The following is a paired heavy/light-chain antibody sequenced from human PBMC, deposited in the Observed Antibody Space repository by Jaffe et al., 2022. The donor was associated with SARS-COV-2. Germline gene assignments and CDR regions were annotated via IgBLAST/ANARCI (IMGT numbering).Heavy chain of an antibody. D-gene: IGHD3-10*01. CDR1: GLTFSSYG. Sequence: EVQLVDSGGGLAQAGGSLRLSCAASGLTFSSYGMSWVRQAPGEGLEWVSAISGSGGSTYYTDSVKGRFTISRDNSESTLYLQMNSLTVEDTAVYYCAKSGDYHGSGNYFPLDCWGQGTLVTVSS. J-gene: IGHJ4*02. CDR2: ISGSGGST. V-gene: IGHV3-23*04. CDR3: AKSGDYHGSGNYFPLDC.
Light chain of an antibody. CDR1: QSVSSSY. Sequence: EIVLTQSPGTLSLSPGERATLSCRASQSVSSSYLAWYQQKPGQAPRLLIYGASSRATGIPDRFSGSGSGTDFTLTISRLEPEDFAVYYCQQYGSPPTTFGQGTKVEIK. V-gene: IGKV3-20*01. J-gene: IGKJ1*01. CDR3: QQYGSPPTT. CDR2: GAS.